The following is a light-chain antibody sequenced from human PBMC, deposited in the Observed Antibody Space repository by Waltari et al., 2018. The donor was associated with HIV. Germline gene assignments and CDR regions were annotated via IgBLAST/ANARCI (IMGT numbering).Light chain of an antibody. Sequence: QSALTQPRSLSGSPGQSVTLSCTGTSSAVGSYNYVSWYQHHPGKAPNLILYDVSERPSGVPDRFSGSKSGNTASLTISGLQAEDEADYYCCSYAGTYTFVVFGGGTKLTVL. V-gene: IGLV2-11*01. CDR3: CSYAGTYTFVV. J-gene: IGLJ2*01. CDR2: DVS. CDR1: SSAVGSYNY.